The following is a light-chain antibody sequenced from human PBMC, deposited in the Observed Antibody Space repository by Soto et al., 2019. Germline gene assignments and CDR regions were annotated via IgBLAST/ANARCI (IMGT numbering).Light chain of an antibody. Sequence: DIQMTQSPSTLSASVGDRVTITCRASQSISSWLAWYQQKPGKAPKLLIYDASSLESGVPSRFSGSGSGTEFTLTISSLQPEDFATYYCQQSYSTPGTFGQGTKVDIK. V-gene: IGKV1-5*01. J-gene: IGKJ1*01. CDR2: DAS. CDR1: QSISSW. CDR3: QQSYSTPGT.